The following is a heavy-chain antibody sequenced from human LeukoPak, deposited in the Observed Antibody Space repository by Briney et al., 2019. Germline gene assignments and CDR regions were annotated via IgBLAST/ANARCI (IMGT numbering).Heavy chain of an antibody. CDR1: GGSIISTYSY. CDR2: IFHSGST. J-gene: IGHJ4*02. D-gene: IGHD3-22*01. Sequence: SETLSLTCTVSGGSIISTYSYWGWIRQPPGKGLEWIGNIFHSGSTYSNPSLKSRLTISVDTSKNEFSLKLRSVTAADTAVYFCAAYRITTIVVPSDYWGQGALVTVSS. CDR3: AAYRITTIVVPSDY. V-gene: IGHV4-39*01.